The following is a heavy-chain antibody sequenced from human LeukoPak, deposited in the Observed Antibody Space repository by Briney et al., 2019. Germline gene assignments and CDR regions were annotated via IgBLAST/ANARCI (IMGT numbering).Heavy chain of an antibody. J-gene: IGHJ4*02. V-gene: IGHV1-18*04. CDR2: ISAYNGNT. CDR1: GYTFTGYY. D-gene: IGHD3-9*01. CDR3: ATSFDWSTPDY. Sequence: ASVKVSCKASGYTFTGYYMHWVRQAPGQGLEWMGWISAYNGNTNYAQKLQGRVTMTTDTSTSTAYMELRSLRSDDTAVYYCATSFDWSTPDYWGQGTLVTVSS.